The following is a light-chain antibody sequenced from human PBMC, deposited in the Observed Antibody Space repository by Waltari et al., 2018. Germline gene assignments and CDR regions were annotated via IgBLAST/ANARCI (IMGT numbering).Light chain of an antibody. CDR3: MQTLQNPWT. J-gene: IGKJ1*01. CDR1: QSLRHSNGNYH. Sequence: DIVMTQSPLSLPVTPGEPASISCTSSQSLRHSNGNYHLSWYLQKSGQSPQLLIYVGSNRASGVPDRFSGSGSGTDVTLKISRVEADDVGIYYCMQTLQNPWTFGQGTNVDIK. V-gene: IGKV2-28*01. CDR2: VGS.